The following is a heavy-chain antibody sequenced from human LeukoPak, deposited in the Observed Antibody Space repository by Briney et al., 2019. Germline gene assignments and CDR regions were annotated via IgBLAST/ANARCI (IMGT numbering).Heavy chain of an antibody. J-gene: IGHJ3*02. D-gene: IGHD2-2*01. Sequence: SETLSLTCAVYGGSFSGYYWSWIRQPPGKGLEWIGEINHSGSTNYNPSLKSRVTISVDTSKNQFSLKLSSVTAADTAVYYCARERCSSTSCYLPLGAFDIWGRGTMVTVS. CDR2: INHSGST. V-gene: IGHV4-34*01. CDR3: ARERCSSTSCYLPLGAFDI. CDR1: GGSFSGYY.